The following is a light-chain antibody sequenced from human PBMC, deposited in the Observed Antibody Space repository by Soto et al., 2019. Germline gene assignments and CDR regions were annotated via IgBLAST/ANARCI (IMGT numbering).Light chain of an antibody. CDR2: SYD. CDR3: AAWDAGLDGYV. Sequence: QSVLTQPPSASGTPGQRVTISCSTSSSNLGDNTVNWYQHVPGTAPKLLIYSYDQRPSGVPDRFSGSKSGTSASLAISGLQSEDEADYYCAAWDAGLDGYVFGTGTKLTVL. J-gene: IGLJ1*01. V-gene: IGLV1-44*01. CDR1: SSNLGDNT.